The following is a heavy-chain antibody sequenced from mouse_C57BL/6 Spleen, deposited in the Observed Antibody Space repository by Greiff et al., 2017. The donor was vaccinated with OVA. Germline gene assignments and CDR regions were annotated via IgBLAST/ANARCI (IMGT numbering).Heavy chain of an antibody. V-gene: IGHV1-50*01. CDR2: IDPSDSYT. CDR3: ARDAHSSGHWYFDV. J-gene: IGHJ1*03. Sequence: QVQLQQPGAELVKPGASVKLSCKASGYTFTSYWMQWVKQRPGQGLEWIGEIDPSDSYTNYNQKFKGKATLTVDTSSSTAYMQLSSLTSEDSAVYYCARDAHSSGHWYFDVWGTGTTVTVSS. D-gene: IGHD3-2*02. CDR1: GYTFTSYW.